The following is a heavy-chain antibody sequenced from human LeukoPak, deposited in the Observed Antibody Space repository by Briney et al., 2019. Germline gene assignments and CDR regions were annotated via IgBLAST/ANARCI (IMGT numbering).Heavy chain of an antibody. V-gene: IGHV3-21*04. CDR3: ARDNVRDYYDSSGFGAFDI. D-gene: IGHD3-22*01. CDR1: GFTFSSYS. J-gene: IGHJ3*02. Sequence: PGGSLRLSCAASGFTFSSYSMNWVRQAPGKGLEWVSSISSSSSYIYYADSVKGRFTISRDNAKNSLYLQMNSLRAEDTAVYYCARDNVRDYYDSSGFGAFDIWGQGTMVTVSS. CDR2: ISSSSSYI.